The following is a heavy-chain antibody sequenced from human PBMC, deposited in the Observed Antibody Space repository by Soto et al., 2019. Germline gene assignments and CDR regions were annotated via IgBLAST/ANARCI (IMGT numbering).Heavy chain of an antibody. D-gene: IGHD6-6*01. V-gene: IGHV3-23*01. Sequence: EVQLLESGGGLVQPGGSLRLSCAASGFTLSSCVMTWVRQAPGKGLEWVSGIATGGGGTYYADSVKGRFTISRDNSKDTLYLQMNSLRAEDTDVYYCAKGPEQLGHGVFDYWGQGPLVAVFS. CDR3: AKGPEQLGHGVFDY. J-gene: IGHJ4*02. CDR2: IATGGGGT. CDR1: GFTLSSCV.